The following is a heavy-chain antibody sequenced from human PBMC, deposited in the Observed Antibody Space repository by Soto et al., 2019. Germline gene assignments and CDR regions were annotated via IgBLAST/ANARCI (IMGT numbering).Heavy chain of an antibody. D-gene: IGHD6-19*01. Sequence: QVQLVQSGAEVKKPGSSVKVSCKASGGTFSSYTISWVRQAPGQGLEWMGRIIPILGIANYAQKFQSRVTITADKSTSTAYMELSSLRSEDTAVYYCARDSSGWEAEYFQHWGQGTLVTVSS. CDR1: GGTFSSYT. V-gene: IGHV1-69*08. CDR2: IIPILGIA. J-gene: IGHJ1*01. CDR3: ARDSSGWEAEYFQH.